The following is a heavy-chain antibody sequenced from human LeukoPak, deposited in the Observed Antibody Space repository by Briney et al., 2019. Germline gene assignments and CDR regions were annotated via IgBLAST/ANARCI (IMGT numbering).Heavy chain of an antibody. CDR2: INAGNGNT. J-gene: IGHJ6*02. D-gene: IGHD3-3*01. CDR3: ARDPSPRSGYYYYGMDV. CDR1: GYTFTSYA. Sequence: ASVKVSCKASGYTFTSYAIHWVRKAPGQRLEWMGWINAGNGNTKYSQKFQGRVTITRDTSASTAYMELSSLRSEDTAVYYCARDPSPRSGYYYYGMDVWGQGTTVTVSS. V-gene: IGHV1-3*01.